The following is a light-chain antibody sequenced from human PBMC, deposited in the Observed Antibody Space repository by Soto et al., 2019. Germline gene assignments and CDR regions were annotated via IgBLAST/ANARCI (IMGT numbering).Light chain of an antibody. CDR3: SSYAGSLVV. CDR1: SSDVGGYNY. J-gene: IGLJ2*01. V-gene: IGLV2-11*01. CDR2: DVS. Sequence: QSVLTQPRSVSGSPGQSVTISCTGTSSDVGGYNYVSWYQQHPGKAPKLMIYDVSKRPSGVPDRFSGSKSGNTASLTISGLQAEDEADYYCSSYAGSLVVFGGGTQLTVL.